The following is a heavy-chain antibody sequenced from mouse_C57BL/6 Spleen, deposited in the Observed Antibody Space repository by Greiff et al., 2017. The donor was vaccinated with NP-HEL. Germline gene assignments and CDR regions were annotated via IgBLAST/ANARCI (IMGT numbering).Heavy chain of an antibody. D-gene: IGHD3-3*01. Sequence: VQLQQSGPELVKPGASVKISCKASGYAFSSSWMNWVKQRPGKGLEWIGRIYPGDGDTNYNGKFKGKATLTADKSSSTAYMQLSSLTSEDSAVYFCARGWNYWYFDVWGTGTTVTVSS. J-gene: IGHJ1*03. CDR1: GYAFSSSW. CDR2: IYPGDGDT. CDR3: ARGWNYWYFDV. V-gene: IGHV1-82*01.